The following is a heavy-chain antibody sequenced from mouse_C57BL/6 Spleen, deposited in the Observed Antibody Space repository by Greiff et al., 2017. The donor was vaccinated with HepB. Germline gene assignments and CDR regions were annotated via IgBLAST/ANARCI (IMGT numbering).Heavy chain of an antibody. CDR3: ARYIEGNWYCDV. CDR1: GFTFTDYY. Sequence: EVMLVESGGGLVQPGGSLSLSCAASGFTFTDYYMSWVRQPPGKALEWLGFIRNKANGYTTEYSASVQGRFTISRDNSQSILYLQMNALRAEDSATYYCARYIEGNWYCDVWGTGTSVTVSS. V-gene: IGHV7-3*01. CDR2: IRNKANGYTT. J-gene: IGHJ1*03.